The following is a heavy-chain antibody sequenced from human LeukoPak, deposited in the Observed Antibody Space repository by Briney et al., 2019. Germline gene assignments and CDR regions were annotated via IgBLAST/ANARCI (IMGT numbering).Heavy chain of an antibody. CDR1: GFTFDDYA. CDR2: ISWNSGSI. D-gene: IGHD3-9*01. CDR3: ARDRPERRYFDWNLHAFDI. V-gene: IGHV3-9*01. J-gene: IGHJ3*02. Sequence: PGRSLRLSCAASGFTFDDYAMHWVRQAPGKGLEWVSGISWNSGSIGYADSVKGRFTISRDNAKNSLYLQMNSLRAEDTAVYYCARDRPERRYFDWNLHAFDIWGQGTMVTVSS.